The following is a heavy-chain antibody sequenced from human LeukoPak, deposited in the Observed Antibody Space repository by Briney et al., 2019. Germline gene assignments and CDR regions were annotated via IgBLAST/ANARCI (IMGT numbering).Heavy chain of an antibody. Sequence: SETLSLTCTVSGGSISSYYWSWIRQPPGKGLEWIGYTYYSGSTNYNPSLKSRVTISVDTSKNQFSLKLSSVTAADTAVYYCARLGYDFWSGPFGYYYYGMDVWGQGTTVTVSS. CDR3: ARLGYDFWSGPFGYYYYGMDV. CDR1: GGSISSYY. J-gene: IGHJ6*02. V-gene: IGHV4-59*08. CDR2: TYYSGST. D-gene: IGHD3-3*01.